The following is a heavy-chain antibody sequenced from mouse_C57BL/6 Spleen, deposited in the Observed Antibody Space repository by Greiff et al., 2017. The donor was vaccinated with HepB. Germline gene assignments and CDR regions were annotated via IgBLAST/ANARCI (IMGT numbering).Heavy chain of an antibody. V-gene: IGHV1-64*01. J-gene: IGHJ4*01. CDR1: GYTFTSYW. D-gene: IGHD2-4*01. CDR3: AYYDYDEMDY. CDR2: IHPNSGST. Sequence: QVQLKQPGAELVKPGASVKLSCKASGYTFTSYWMHWVKQRPGQGLEWIGMIHPNSGSTNYNEKFKSKATLTVDKSSSTAYMQLSSLTSEDSAVYYCAYYDYDEMDYWGQGTSVTVSS.